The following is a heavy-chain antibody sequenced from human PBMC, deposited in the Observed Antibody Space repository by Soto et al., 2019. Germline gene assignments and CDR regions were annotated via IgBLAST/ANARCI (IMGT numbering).Heavy chain of an antibody. CDR1: GFTFSTYS. D-gene: IGHD3-22*01. CDR2: ISSSSTI. Sequence: PGGSLRLSCAASGFTFSTYSMNWVRQAPGKGLEWVSYISSSSTIFYTDSVKGRFTVSRDNAKNSLYLQMNSLRAEDTAVYYCARPMYYYDSSGPPAYWGQGTLVTVSS. J-gene: IGHJ4*02. V-gene: IGHV3-48*01. CDR3: ARPMYYYDSSGPPAY.